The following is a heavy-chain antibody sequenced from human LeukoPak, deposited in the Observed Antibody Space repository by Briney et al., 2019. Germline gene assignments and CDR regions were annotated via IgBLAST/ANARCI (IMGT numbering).Heavy chain of an antibody. J-gene: IGHJ3*01. CDR1: GVSISSGSNY. Sequence: SETLSLTCSVSGVSISSGSNYWGWIRQPPGKTLEWIGSIYSSGSTYYNSSLKSRVIILIDTSKNHFSLTLRSVTAADTAVYYCTRSDGYGLVGIWGQGTMVTVSS. CDR2: IYSSGST. D-gene: IGHD3-10*01. V-gene: IGHV4-39*07. CDR3: TRSDGYGLVGI.